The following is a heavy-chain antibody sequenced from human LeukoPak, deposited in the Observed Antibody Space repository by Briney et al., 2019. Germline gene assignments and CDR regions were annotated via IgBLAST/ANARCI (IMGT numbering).Heavy chain of an antibody. J-gene: IGHJ4*02. V-gene: IGHV4-4*07. D-gene: IGHD6-19*01. CDR2: IYTSGST. CDR3: ARSSYSSGWYGDYFDY. CDR1: GGSISSYY. Sequence: SETLSLTCTVSGGSISSYYWSWIRQPAGKGLEWIGRIYTSGSTNYNPPLKSRVTMSVDTSKNQFSLKLSSVTAADTAVYYCARSSYSSGWYGDYFDYWGQGTLVTVSS.